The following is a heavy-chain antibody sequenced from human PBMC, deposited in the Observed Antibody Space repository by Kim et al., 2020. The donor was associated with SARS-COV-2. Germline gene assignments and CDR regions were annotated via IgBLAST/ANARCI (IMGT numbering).Heavy chain of an antibody. CDR2: ISSSGSTI. CDR3: ARDPEHDYGDYGEFDY. D-gene: IGHD4-17*01. Sequence: GGSLRLSCAASGFTFSDYYMSWIRQAPGKGLEWVAYISSSGSTIYYADSVKGRFTISRDNAKNSLYLQMNSLRAEDTAVYYCARDPEHDYGDYGEFDYWGQGTLVTVSS. J-gene: IGHJ4*02. CDR1: GFTFSDYY. V-gene: IGHV3-11*01.